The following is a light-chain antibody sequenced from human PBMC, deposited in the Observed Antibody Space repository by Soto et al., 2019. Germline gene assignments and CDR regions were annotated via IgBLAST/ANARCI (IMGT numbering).Light chain of an antibody. J-gene: IGKJ2*01. V-gene: IGKV1-27*01. Sequence: DIQMTQSPSSLSASVGDRVTITCRASQGIRHYLAWYQQKPGKVPKLLIYAASTLQSGVPSRFSGSGSGTDFTLTISSLQPEDFATYYCQKYNSAPHTFGQGTKLEIK. CDR3: QKYNSAPHT. CDR1: QGIRHY. CDR2: AAS.